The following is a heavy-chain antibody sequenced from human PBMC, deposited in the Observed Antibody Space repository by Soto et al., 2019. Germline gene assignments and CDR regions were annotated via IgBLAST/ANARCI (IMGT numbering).Heavy chain of an antibody. CDR2: ISYDGSDK. J-gene: IGHJ1*01. Sequence: QVQLVESGGGVVQPGRSLRLSCAASGFTFSSYGMHWVRQAPGKGLEWVAVISYDGSDKYYADSVKGRFTISRDNSNNTRYLQMGSLGAGDTAVYYCAEGVVVATTYFRHWGQGTLVTVSS. CDR3: AEGVVVATTYFRH. V-gene: IGHV3-30*18. CDR1: GFTFSSYG. D-gene: IGHD2-15*01.